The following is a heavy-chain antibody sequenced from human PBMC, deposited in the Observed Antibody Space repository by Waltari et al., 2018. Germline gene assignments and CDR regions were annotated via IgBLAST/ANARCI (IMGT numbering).Heavy chain of an antibody. V-gene: IGHV3-23*01. D-gene: IGHD6-6*01. CDR2: ISGSGDSV. Sequence: EVKLLQSGGDLVQPGGSLRLSSSASGFPFSNEAMDWVRQAPGGWLVWVSSISGSGDSVDSADSVKGWFTTSRDNSKNIMYLQMNSLRVEDTALYYCEVSSSSFGNYWGQGALVTVSS. CDR1: GFPFSNEA. CDR3: EVSSSSFGNY. J-gene: IGHJ4*02.